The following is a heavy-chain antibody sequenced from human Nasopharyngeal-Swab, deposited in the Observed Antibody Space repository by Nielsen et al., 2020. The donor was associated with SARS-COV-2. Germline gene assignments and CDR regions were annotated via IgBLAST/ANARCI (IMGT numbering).Heavy chain of an antibody. D-gene: IGHD2-8*01. CDR1: GFTFNNYN. CDR3: ARDNGVLPGALDS. CDR2: ISSSSSYI. V-gene: IGHV3-21*01. Sequence: GGSLRLSCAASGFTFNNYNFNWVCQAPGKGLEWVSSISSSSSYIYYADSVKGRFTISRDNSRNTLYLQMNSLRAEDTALYYCARDNGVLPGALDSWGQGTLVTVSS. J-gene: IGHJ4*02.